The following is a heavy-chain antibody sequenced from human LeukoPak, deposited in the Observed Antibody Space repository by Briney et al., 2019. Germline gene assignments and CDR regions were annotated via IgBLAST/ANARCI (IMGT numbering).Heavy chain of an antibody. CDR3: ARISPYGSDAFDI. Sequence: GASVKVSCKASGGTFSSYAISWVRQAPGQGLEWMGRITPILGIANYAQKFQGRVTITADKSTSTAYMELSSLRSEDTAVYYCARISPYGSDAFDIWGQGTMVTVSS. V-gene: IGHV1-69*04. D-gene: IGHD4-17*01. CDR1: GGTFSSYA. J-gene: IGHJ3*02. CDR2: ITPILGIA.